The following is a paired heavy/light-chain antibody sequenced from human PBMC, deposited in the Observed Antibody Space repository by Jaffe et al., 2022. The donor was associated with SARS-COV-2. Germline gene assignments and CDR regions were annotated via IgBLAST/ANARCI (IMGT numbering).Heavy chain of an antibody. CDR2: ISYDGNTI. J-gene: IGHJ4*02. V-gene: IGHV3-30*18. Sequence: QVHLVESGGGVVQPGRSLRLSCAASGFTFRSDGMHWVRQAPGKGLEWLAFISYDGNTIYYGDSARGRFTISRDNSKNTLSLQMNSLRAEDTAVYYCAKDLSTRWSFDYWGQGTLVTVSS. D-gene: IGHD2-15*01. CDR1: GFTFRSDG. CDR3: AKDLSTRWSFDY.
Light chain of an antibody. V-gene: IGLV2-14*01. J-gene: IGLJ3*02. Sequence: QSPLTQPASVSGSPGQSITISCTGTSSDVGGYNHVSWYQQYPGKAPKLMIYEVNYRPSGVSNRFSGSKSGNTASLTISGLQAEDEADYYCNSYTSSSTWVFGGGTKLTVL. CDR1: SSDVGGYNH. CDR3: NSYTSSSTWV. CDR2: EVN.